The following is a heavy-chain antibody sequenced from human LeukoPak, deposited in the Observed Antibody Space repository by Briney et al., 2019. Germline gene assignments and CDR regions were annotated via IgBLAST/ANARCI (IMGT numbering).Heavy chain of an antibody. CDR2: ISAYNGNT. D-gene: IGHD4-17*01. Sequence: VASVKVSRKASGYTFTSYGISWVRQATGQGLEWMGWISAYNGNTNYAQKLQGRVTMTTDTSTSTAYMELRSLRSDDTAVYYCARGTPKTTLSDYRGQGTLVTVSS. CDR1: GYTFTSYG. V-gene: IGHV1-18*01. J-gene: IGHJ4*02. CDR3: ARGTPKTTLSDY.